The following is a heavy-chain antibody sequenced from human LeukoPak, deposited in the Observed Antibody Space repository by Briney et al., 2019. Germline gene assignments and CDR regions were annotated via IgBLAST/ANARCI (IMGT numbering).Heavy chain of an antibody. CDR1: GGSISSYY. J-gene: IGHJ4*02. V-gene: IGHV4-59*01. Sequence: SETLSLTCTVSGGSISSYYWSWIRQPPGKGLEWIGYIYYSGSTNYNPSLKSRVTISVDTSKNQFSLKLSSVTAADTAVYYCARGLGMPDTYYLDYWGQGTLVTVSS. CDR3: ARGLGMPDTYYLDY. D-gene: IGHD7-27*01. CDR2: IYYSGST.